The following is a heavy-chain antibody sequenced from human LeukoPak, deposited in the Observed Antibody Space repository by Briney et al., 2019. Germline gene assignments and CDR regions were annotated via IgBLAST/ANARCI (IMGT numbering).Heavy chain of an antibody. D-gene: IGHD3-9*01. Sequence: GGSLRLSCAASGFTFSNYGMHWVRQAPGKGLEWVAVIWFDGSNKYYADSVRGRFTISRDNSKYTLYLQTNTLRAEDTAVYYCARGLPYYDILTGYPPYYFDYWGQGALVTVSS. V-gene: IGHV3-33*01. CDR1: GFTFSNYG. CDR3: ARGLPYYDILTGYPPYYFDY. CDR2: IWFDGSNK. J-gene: IGHJ4*02.